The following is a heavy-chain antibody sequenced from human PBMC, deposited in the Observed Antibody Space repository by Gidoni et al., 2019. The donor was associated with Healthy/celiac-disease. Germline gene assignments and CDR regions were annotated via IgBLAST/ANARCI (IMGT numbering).Heavy chain of an antibody. D-gene: IGHD3-22*01. CDR1: GFTFSSYS. CDR2: SSSSSSYI. J-gene: IGHJ4*02. CDR3: AREYYDSSGYDY. Sequence: EVQLVESGGGLVKPGGSLRLSCAASGFTFSSYSMNWVRQAPGKGLECVSSSSSSSSYIYYADSVKGRFTISRDNAKNSLYLQMNSLRAEDTAVYYCAREYYDSSGYDYWGQGTLVTVSS. V-gene: IGHV3-21*01.